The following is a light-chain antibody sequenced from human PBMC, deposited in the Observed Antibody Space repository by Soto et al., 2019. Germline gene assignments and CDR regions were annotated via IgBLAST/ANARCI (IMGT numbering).Light chain of an antibody. Sequence: DIQMTQSPSTLSASAGERVTITCRASQSISNWLAWYQQKPGKAPRLLIYLASGLETGVPSRFSGSGSGTEFTLTISCLQSDDFATYYCQQYNIYPWTFGQGTKVEIK. CDR2: LAS. CDR1: QSISNW. J-gene: IGKJ1*01. V-gene: IGKV1-5*03. CDR3: QQYNIYPWT.